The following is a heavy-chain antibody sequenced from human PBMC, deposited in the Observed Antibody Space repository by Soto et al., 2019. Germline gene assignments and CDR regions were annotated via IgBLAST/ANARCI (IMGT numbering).Heavy chain of an antibody. CDR1: GFSFSNYA. Sequence: GGSLRLSCATSGFSFSNYAMSWVRQAPGKGLEWVAAITSVGYTYYVDSLKGRFTISRDNSKNTLYLQMNSLRAEDTAVYYCAKDLIDYSNSYFDYWGQGTLVTVSS. J-gene: IGHJ4*02. CDR3: AKDLIDYSNSYFDY. V-gene: IGHV3-23*01. D-gene: IGHD4-4*01. CDR2: ITSVGYT.